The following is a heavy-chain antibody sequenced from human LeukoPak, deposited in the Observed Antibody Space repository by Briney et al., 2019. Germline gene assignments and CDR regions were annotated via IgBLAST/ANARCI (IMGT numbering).Heavy chain of an antibody. CDR1: GGSITSGGHY. Sequence: PSQTLSLTCTVSGGSITSGGHYWSWVRQHPGKGLEWTGYIYYSGTTYYNPSLKSRVTISVGTSKNQFSLKLNSVTAADTAVYYCARASRLGELSLGYWGQGTLVTVSS. J-gene: IGHJ4*02. V-gene: IGHV4-31*03. CDR3: ARASRLGELSLGY. CDR2: IYYSGTT. D-gene: IGHD3-16*02.